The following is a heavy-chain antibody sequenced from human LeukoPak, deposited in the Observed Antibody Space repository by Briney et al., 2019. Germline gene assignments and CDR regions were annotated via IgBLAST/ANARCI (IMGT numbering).Heavy chain of an antibody. V-gene: IGHV3-48*03. CDR2: ISSSGGTI. CDR3: ARSGYDYVWGSYRLRRLVDY. J-gene: IGHJ4*02. D-gene: IGHD3-16*02. CDR1: GFTFSSYE. Sequence: GGSLRLSCAASGFTFSSYEMNWVRQAPGKELEWVSYISSSGGTIYYADSVKGRFTISRDNAKNSLYLQMNSLRAEDTAVYYCARSGYDYVWGSYRLRRLVDYWGQGTLVTVSS.